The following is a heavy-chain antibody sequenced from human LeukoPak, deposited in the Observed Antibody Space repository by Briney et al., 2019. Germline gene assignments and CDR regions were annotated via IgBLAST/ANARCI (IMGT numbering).Heavy chain of an antibody. J-gene: IGHJ5*02. Sequence: PSETLSLTCAVSGYSIISGYHWGWIRQSPGKGLEWIGSIHHGGTTYYSPSLKSRVTISVDTSRNQFSLKMSSVTAADTALYFCARERVVVAGGWFGPWGQGTLVTVSS. CDR2: IHHGGTT. D-gene: IGHD2-15*01. CDR3: ARERVVVAGGWFGP. CDR1: GYSIISGYH. V-gene: IGHV4-38-2*02.